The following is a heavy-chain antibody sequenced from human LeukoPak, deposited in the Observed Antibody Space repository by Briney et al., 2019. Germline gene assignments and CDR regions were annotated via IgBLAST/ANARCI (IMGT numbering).Heavy chain of an antibody. CDR3: ARDRSLGIIDY. Sequence: SETLSLTCILSVDSISSYYWSWIRQPPGKGLEWIGYIYYSGRTNYNPSLKSRVTISVDASKNHFSLKLSSVTAADTAVYYCARDRSLGIIDYWGQGTLVTVSS. D-gene: IGHD3-16*01. CDR1: VDSISSYY. J-gene: IGHJ4*02. V-gene: IGHV4-59*01. CDR2: IYYSGRT.